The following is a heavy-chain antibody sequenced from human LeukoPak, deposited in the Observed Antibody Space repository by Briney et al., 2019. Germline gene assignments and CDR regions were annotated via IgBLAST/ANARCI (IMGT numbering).Heavy chain of an antibody. CDR3: ARESYSSSYLFDY. D-gene: IGHD6-6*01. CDR2: IYTSGST. Sequence: SETLSLTCPVSGGSISNYYWSWIRQPAGKGLEWIGRIYTSGSTNYNPSLKSRVTMSVDTSKNQFSLKLSSVTAADTAVYYCARESYSSSYLFDYWGQGTLVTVSS. CDR1: GGSISNYY. V-gene: IGHV4-4*07. J-gene: IGHJ4*02.